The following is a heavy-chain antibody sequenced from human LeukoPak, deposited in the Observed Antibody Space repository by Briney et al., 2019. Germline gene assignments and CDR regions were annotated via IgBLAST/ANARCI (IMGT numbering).Heavy chain of an antibody. D-gene: IGHD3-10*01. CDR3: ARYVVSGAGTYYFDY. CDR1: GGSISSSNW. Sequence: SGTLSLTCAVSGGSISSSNWWSWVRQPPGKGLEWIGEIYHSGSTNYNPSLKSRVTISVDKSKNQSSLKLSSVTAADTAVYLCARYVVSGAGTYYFDYWGQGSLVTVSS. J-gene: IGHJ4*02. CDR2: IYHSGST. V-gene: IGHV4-4*02.